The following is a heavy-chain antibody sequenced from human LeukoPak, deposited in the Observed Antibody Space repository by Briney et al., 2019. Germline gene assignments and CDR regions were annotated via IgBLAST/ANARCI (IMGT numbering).Heavy chain of an antibody. CDR1: GFTFSSYG. J-gene: IGHJ4*02. V-gene: IGHV3-30*18. D-gene: IGHD6-19*01. CDR3: AKVPSSGWSPFDY. CDR2: ISYDGSNK. Sequence: GGSLRLSCAASGFTFSSYGMHWVRQAPGKGLEWVAVISYDGSNKHYADSVKGRFTISRDNSKNTLYLQMNSLRAEDTAVYYCAKVPSSGWSPFDYWGQGTLVTVSS.